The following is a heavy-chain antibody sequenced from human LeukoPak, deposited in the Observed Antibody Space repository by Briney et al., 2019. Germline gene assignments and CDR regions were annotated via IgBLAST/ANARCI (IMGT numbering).Heavy chain of an antibody. CDR3: ARGLRSQAAAGTH. D-gene: IGHD6-13*01. Sequence: PSETLSLTCTVSGGSISSYYWSWIRQPPGKGLEWIGYIYYSRSTNYNPSLKSRVTISVDTSKNQFSLKLSSVTAADTAVYYCARGLRSQAAAGTHWGQGTLVTVSS. CDR2: IYYSRST. CDR1: GGSISSYY. V-gene: IGHV4-59*12. J-gene: IGHJ1*01.